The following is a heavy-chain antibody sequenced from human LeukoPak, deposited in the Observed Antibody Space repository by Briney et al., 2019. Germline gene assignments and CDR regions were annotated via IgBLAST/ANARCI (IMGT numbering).Heavy chain of an antibody. V-gene: IGHV3-23*01. CDR2: LCINGGDT. CDR1: GFTFSSYA. J-gene: IGHJ4*02. Sequence: GGSLRLSCAASGFTFSSYAMSWVRQAPGKGLKWVSALCINGGDTFYADSVKGRFTISRDTSKNTLYLQMNSLRAEDTAIYYCAKAGTGTNMLFDYWGQGTLVTVSS. D-gene: IGHD1-1*01. CDR3: AKAGTGTNMLFDY.